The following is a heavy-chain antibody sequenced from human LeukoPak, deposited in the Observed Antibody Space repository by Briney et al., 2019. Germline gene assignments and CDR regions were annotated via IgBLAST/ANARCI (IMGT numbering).Heavy chain of an antibody. CDR3: ARAFYDSSGYYDAFDI. V-gene: IGHV3-23*01. Sequence: PGGSLRLSCAASGFTFSSYAMSWVRQAPGKGLEWVSAISGSGGSTYYADSVKGRFTISRDNSKNTLYLQMNSLRAEDTAVYYCARAFYDSSGYYDAFDIWGQGTMVTVSS. D-gene: IGHD3-22*01. J-gene: IGHJ3*02. CDR2: ISGSGGST. CDR1: GFTFSSYA.